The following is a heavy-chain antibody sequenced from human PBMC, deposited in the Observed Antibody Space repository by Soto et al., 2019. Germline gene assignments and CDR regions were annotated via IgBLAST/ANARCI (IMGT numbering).Heavy chain of an antibody. CDR1: GGSISSGGYY. D-gene: IGHD3-10*01. CDR2: IYYSGST. Sequence: QVQLQESGPGLVKPSQTLSLTCTVSGGSISSGGYYWSWIRQHPGKGLEWIGYIYYSGSTYYNPSLKSRVTISVDTSKNQFSLKLGSVTAADTAVYYCAGLWFGELLGWVLDAFDIWGQGTMVTVSS. J-gene: IGHJ3*02. V-gene: IGHV4-31*03. CDR3: AGLWFGELLGWVLDAFDI.